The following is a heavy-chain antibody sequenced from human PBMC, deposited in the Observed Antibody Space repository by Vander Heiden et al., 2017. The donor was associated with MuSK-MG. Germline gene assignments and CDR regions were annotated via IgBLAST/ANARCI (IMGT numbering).Heavy chain of an antibody. D-gene: IGHD6-19*01. CDR1: GFTFSSYG. J-gene: IGHJ4*02. CDR3: ARERGIAVAGTGEGFDY. V-gene: IGHV3-33*01. Sequence: QVQLVESGGGVVQPGRSLRLSCAASGFTFSSYGMHGVRQAPGKGLEWVAVIWYDGSNKYYADSVKGRFTISRDNSKNTLYLQMNSLRAEDTAVYYCARERGIAVAGTGEGFDYWGQGTLVTVSS. CDR2: IWYDGSNK.